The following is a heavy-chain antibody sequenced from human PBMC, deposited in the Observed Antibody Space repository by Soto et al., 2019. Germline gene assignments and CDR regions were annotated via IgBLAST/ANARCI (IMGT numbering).Heavy chain of an antibody. V-gene: IGHV4-39*01. CDR1: GGSISSSSYY. CDR2: IYYSGST. CDR3: ARLTEAYYYYMDV. J-gene: IGHJ6*03. Sequence: SETLSLTCTVSGGSISSSSYYWGWIRQPPGKGLEWIGSIYYSGSTYYNPSLKSRVTISVDTSKNQFSLKLSSVTAADTAVYYCARLTEAYYYYMDVWGKGTTLTVSS.